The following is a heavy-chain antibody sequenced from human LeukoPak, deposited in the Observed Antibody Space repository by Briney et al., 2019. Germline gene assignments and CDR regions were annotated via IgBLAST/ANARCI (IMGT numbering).Heavy chain of an antibody. CDR2: IRSKANSYAT. Sequence: PGGSLRLSCAASGFTFSGSAMHWVRPASRERLGWGGRIRSKANSYATAYAASVKGRFTISRDDSKNTAYLQMNSLKTEDTAVYYCTMVRPDAFDIWGRGTMVTVSS. CDR3: TMVRPDAFDI. D-gene: IGHD1-1*01. J-gene: IGHJ3*02. CDR1: GFTFSGSA. V-gene: IGHV3-73*01.